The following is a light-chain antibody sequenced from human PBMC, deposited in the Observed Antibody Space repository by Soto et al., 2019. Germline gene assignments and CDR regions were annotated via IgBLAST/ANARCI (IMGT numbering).Light chain of an antibody. CDR1: RSVSSN. CDR3: QQYNNWPRT. Sequence: EVVMTQSPATLSVSPGERATLSCRASRSVSSNLAWFQQIPGQAPRLLMYGASTRATSIPARFSGTGSGTDFTLTISSLQSEDFAVYYCQQYNNWPRTFGQGTKVEIK. J-gene: IGKJ1*01. CDR2: GAS. V-gene: IGKV3-15*01.